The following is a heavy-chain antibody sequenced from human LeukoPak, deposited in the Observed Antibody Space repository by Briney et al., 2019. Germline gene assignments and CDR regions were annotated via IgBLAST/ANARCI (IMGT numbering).Heavy chain of an antibody. CDR2: IYYSGST. Sequence: SETLSLTCTVSGGSISSYYWSWIRQPPGKGLEWIGYIYYSGSTNYNPSLKSRVTISVDTSKNQFSLKLSSVTAADTAVYYCARAVAGFFYFDYWGQGTLVTVSS. CDR1: GGSISSYY. CDR3: ARAVAGFFYFDY. D-gene: IGHD6-19*01. V-gene: IGHV4-59*01. J-gene: IGHJ4*02.